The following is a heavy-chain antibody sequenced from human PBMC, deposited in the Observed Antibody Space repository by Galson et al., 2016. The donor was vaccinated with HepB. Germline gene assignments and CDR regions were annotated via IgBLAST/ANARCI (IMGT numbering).Heavy chain of an antibody. CDR2: ISPEGST. Sequence: LSLTCAVDGGSFSGYFWAWIRQTPGKGLEWLGEISPEGSTNYHPSVKSRVTISEDRSKNQFSLNLRSVTAADTGVYYCAREEMVVGGAMDVWGKGTTVTVSS. CDR3: AREEMVVGGAMDV. V-gene: IGHV4-34*01. D-gene: IGHD2-8*01. J-gene: IGHJ6*03. CDR1: GGSFSGYF.